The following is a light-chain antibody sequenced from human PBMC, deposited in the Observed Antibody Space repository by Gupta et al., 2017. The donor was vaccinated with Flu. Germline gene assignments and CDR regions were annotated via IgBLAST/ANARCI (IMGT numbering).Light chain of an antibody. Sequence: DIVMTQSPLSLPVTPGEPAPISCRSSQSLLHSNGYNYLDWYLEKPGQSPQLLIYLGSNRASGVHDRFSGSGSGTDFTLKISRVEAEDVGVYYCMQALQTPPTFGQGTKVEIK. CDR3: MQALQTPPT. J-gene: IGKJ1*01. CDR2: LGS. V-gene: IGKV2-28*01. CDR1: QSLLHSNGYNY.